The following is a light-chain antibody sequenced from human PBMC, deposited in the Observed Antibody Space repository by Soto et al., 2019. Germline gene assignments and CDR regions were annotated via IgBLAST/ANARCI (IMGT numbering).Light chain of an antibody. V-gene: IGKV3-20*01. CDR1: QRIDNRY. CDR3: QQYFASSWT. Sequence: EIVLTQSPGTLSSSPGERATLSCRASQRIDNRYFAWYQHKPGQAPRLLIYATSSRATGISDRFVGSGSGTDFTLTINRLEPEDFAVYYCQQYFASSWTFGQGTKVDIK. J-gene: IGKJ1*01. CDR2: ATS.